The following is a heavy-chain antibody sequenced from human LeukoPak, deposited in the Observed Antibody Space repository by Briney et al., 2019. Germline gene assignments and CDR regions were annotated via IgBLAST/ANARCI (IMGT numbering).Heavy chain of an antibody. J-gene: IGHJ4*02. V-gene: IGHV3-33*01. D-gene: IGHD3-9*01. Sequence: GRSLRLSCAASGFTFSSYGMHWARQAPGKGLEWVAVIRYDGSNKYYADSVKGRFTISRDNSKNTLYLQMNSLRAEDTAVYYCARDFDVDYWGQGTLVTVSS. CDR3: ARDFDVDY. CDR1: GFTFSSYG. CDR2: IRYDGSNK.